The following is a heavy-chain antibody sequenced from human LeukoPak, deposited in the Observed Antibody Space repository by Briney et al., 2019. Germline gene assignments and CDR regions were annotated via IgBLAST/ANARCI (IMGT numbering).Heavy chain of an antibody. D-gene: IGHD6-6*01. J-gene: IGHJ4*02. Sequence: ASVNVSCKASGYTFPSYFMHWVRQAPGQGLEWMGIINPTGGSTTYAQKFQGRVTMTRDTSTSTVYMELSSLRSDDTAVYYCARTAARRFDYWGQGTLVTVSS. CDR1: GYTFPSYF. CDR3: ARTAARRFDY. V-gene: IGHV1-46*01. CDR2: INPTGGST.